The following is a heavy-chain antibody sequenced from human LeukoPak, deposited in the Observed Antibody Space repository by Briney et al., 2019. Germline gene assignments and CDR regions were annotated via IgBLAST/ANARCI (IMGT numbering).Heavy chain of an antibody. J-gene: IGHJ5*02. Sequence: GGSLRLSCAASGFTFSSYWMHWVRHVPGQGLVWVSHIDGDGRIAHYGDSVKGRFTISRDNAKNTVYLQMDSLRAEDTAVYYCARDSPRTGPWGQGILVIVSS. D-gene: IGHD1-1*01. CDR3: ARDSPRTGP. CDR2: IDGDGRIA. V-gene: IGHV3-74*01. CDR1: GFTFSSYW.